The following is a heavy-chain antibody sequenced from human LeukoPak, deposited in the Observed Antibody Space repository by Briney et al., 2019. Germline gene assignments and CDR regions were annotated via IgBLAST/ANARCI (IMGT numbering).Heavy chain of an antibody. J-gene: IGHJ6*03. CDR3: ARESTVGYNYMDV. Sequence: SETLSLTCTVSGGSISGYYRNWIRQPPGKGLEWIGSMQYIGSTNYNPSLKSRVTTSINMSKNQFSLRVSSVTAADTAVYYCARESTVGYNYMDVWGKGTTVTVSS. D-gene: IGHD1-1*01. V-gene: IGHV4-59*01. CDR1: GGSISGYY. CDR2: MQYIGST.